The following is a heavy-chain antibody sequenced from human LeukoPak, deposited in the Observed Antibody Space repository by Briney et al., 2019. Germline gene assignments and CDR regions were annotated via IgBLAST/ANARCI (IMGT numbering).Heavy chain of an antibody. J-gene: IGHJ3*02. V-gene: IGHV3-53*01. CDR1: GFTFSDYT. CDR2: IYSGGST. D-gene: IGHD1-26*01. CDR3: ARGGSYLSAFDI. Sequence: GGSLRLSCAASGFTFSDYTMTWVRQAPGKGLEWVSIIYSGGSTFYADSVKGRFTISRDNSKNTLYLQMNSLRAEDTAVYYCARGGSYLSAFDIWGQGTMVTVSS.